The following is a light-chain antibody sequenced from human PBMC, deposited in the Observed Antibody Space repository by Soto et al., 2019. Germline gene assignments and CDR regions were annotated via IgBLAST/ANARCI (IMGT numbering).Light chain of an antibody. V-gene: IGKV1-5*03. CDR2: KAS. Sequence: DIQMTQSPSTVSASVGDRVTITCRASQSISSWLAWYRQKPGKAPNLLIYKASSLESGVPSRFSGSGSGTEISLPISSPQPDDFATYYCQQYHSYAWTFGRGTKVEIK. J-gene: IGKJ1*01. CDR3: QQYHSYAWT. CDR1: QSISSW.